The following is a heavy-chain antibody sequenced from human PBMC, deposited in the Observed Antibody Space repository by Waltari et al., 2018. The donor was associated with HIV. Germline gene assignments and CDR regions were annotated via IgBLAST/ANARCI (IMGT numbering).Heavy chain of an antibody. Sequence: QVQLQESGPGLVKPSETLSLTCTVSGGSISSYYWSWIRQPAGKGLEWIGRVYASGSSNYNPSLKSRVTMSVDTSKNQFSLNVTSVTAADTAVYYCARGPYGDRAFEIWGLGTRVTVSS. CDR1: GGSISSYY. CDR3: ARGPYGDRAFEI. CDR2: VYASGSS. V-gene: IGHV4-4*07. D-gene: IGHD4-17*01. J-gene: IGHJ3*02.